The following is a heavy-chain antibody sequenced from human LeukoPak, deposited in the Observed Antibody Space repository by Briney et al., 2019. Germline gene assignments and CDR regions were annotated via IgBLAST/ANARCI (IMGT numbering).Heavy chain of an antibody. CDR2: INPSGGST. V-gene: IGHV1-46*01. J-gene: IGHJ6*02. Sequence: GASVKVSCKASGYTFTSYYIHWVRQAPGPGLEWMGIINPSGGSTSYAQTFQGRLTMTRDTSTSTIYMELSSLRSEDTAVYYCARSDTVDTYYYYYDMDVWGQGTTVTVSS. CDR3: ARSDTVDTYYYYYDMDV. D-gene: IGHD4-23*01. CDR1: GYTFTSYY.